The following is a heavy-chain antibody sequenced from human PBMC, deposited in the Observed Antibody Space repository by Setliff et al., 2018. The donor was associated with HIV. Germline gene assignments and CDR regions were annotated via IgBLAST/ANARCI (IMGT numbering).Heavy chain of an antibody. D-gene: IGHD6-13*01. J-gene: IGHJ4*02. Sequence: SETLSLTCTVSYGSISGHYWTWIRQPPGKGPEWIGYIHHSGGTQYNPSLMSRLTMSVDSSKNQFSLSLSSVTAADTAVYYCARLPDFNSWPFDYWARGTLVTVSS. CDR2: IHHSGGT. CDR1: YGSISGHY. V-gene: IGHV4-59*11. CDR3: ARLPDFNSWPFDY.